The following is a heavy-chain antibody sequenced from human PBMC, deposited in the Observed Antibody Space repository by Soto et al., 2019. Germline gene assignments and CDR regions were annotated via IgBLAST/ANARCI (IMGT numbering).Heavy chain of an antibody. D-gene: IGHD6-13*01. V-gene: IGHV1-69*06. CDR1: GGTFSSYA. CDR3: ARGSRQQRTPNWFDP. CDR2: IIPIFGTA. J-gene: IGHJ5*02. Sequence: SVKVSCKASGGTFSSYAISWVRQAPGQGLEWMGGIIPIFGTANYAQKFQGRVTITADKSTSTAYMELSSPRSEDTAVYYCARGSRQQRTPNWFDPWGQGTLVTVSS.